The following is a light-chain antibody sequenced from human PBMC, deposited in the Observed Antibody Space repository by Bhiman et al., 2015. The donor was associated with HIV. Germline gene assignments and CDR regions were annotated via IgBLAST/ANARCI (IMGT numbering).Light chain of an antibody. Sequence: NFMLTQPHSVSESPGKTVTISCNRTSGTFVSTSVQWYQQRPGSSPTILIFANDQRPSEVPDRFSGSVDTSSDSASLSISGLQTEDEADYYCQSYDISLSRYVFGTGSKVTVL. CDR2: AND. CDR1: SGTFVSTS. CDR3: QSYDISLSRYV. J-gene: IGLJ1*01. V-gene: IGLV6-57*01.